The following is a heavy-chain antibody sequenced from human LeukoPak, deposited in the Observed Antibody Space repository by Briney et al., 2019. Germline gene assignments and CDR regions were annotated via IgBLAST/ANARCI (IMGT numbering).Heavy chain of an antibody. CDR3: AKYSSGWSVVYYFDY. CDR1: GFTFSSYW. Sequence: GGSLRLSCAASGFTFSSYWMSWVHQAPGKGLEWVANIKQDGSEKYYVDSVKGRFTISRDNAKNSLYLQMNSLRAEDTAVYYCAKYSSGWSVVYYFDYWGQGTLVTVSS. V-gene: IGHV3-7*01. J-gene: IGHJ4*02. D-gene: IGHD6-19*01. CDR2: IKQDGSEK.